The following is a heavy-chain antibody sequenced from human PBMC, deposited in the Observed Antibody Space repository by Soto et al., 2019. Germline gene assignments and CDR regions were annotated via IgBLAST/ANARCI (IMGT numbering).Heavy chain of an antibody. Sequence: GESLKISCAASGFTFSSYGMHWVRQAPGKGLEWVAVIWYDGSNKYYADSVKGRFTISRDNSKNTLYLQMNSLRAEDTAVYYCARDQGGGYCSSTSCHNNYYYYGMDVWGQGTTVTVSS. J-gene: IGHJ6*02. D-gene: IGHD2-2*02. CDR2: IWYDGSNK. CDR1: GFTFSSYG. V-gene: IGHV3-33*01. CDR3: ARDQGGGYCSSTSCHNNYYYYGMDV.